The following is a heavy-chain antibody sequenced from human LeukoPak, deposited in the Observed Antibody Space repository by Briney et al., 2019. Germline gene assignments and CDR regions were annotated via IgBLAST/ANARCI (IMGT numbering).Heavy chain of an antibody. J-gene: IGHJ6*03. V-gene: IGHV4-38-2*02. CDR3: ARVSNSSWASYHYYMDV. Sequence: PSETLSLTCSVAGYSSRSACHWGRIPQPPGRWLEWIGSVYHSGPTSYRTSLKSRVTMSVDTPKSQSSLKLSSVTAADTAVYYCARVSNSSWASYHYYMDVWGKGTTVTVSS. D-gene: IGHD6-13*01. CDR2: VYHSGPT. CDR1: GYSSRSACH.